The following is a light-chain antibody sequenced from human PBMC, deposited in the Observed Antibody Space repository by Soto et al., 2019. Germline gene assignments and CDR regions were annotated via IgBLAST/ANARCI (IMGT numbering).Light chain of an antibody. CDR1: SSNIGAGYD. Sequence: QPVLTQPPSVSGAPGQRVTISCTGSSSNIGAGYDVHWYQQLPGTAPKLLIYGNSNRPSGVPDRFSGSKSGTSGSLAITGLQAEDEANYYCQSYDSSLSGSWVFGGGTQLTVL. CDR3: QSYDSSLSGSWV. CDR2: GNS. J-gene: IGLJ3*02. V-gene: IGLV1-40*01.